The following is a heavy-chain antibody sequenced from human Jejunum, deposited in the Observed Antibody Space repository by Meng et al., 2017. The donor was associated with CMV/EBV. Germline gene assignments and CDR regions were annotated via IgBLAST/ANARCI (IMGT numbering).Heavy chain of an antibody. CDR3: ARGSSGYYVDY. J-gene: IGHJ4*02. Sequence: CAASGFTFSEYWMHWVRQAPGKGLVWVSRIYNDGTRTNYADSVKGRFTISRDNAKNTLYLQMNSLRAEDTAVYYCARGSSGYYVDYWGQGTLVTVSS. CDR2: IYNDGTRT. D-gene: IGHD3-22*01. V-gene: IGHV3-74*01. CDR1: GFTFSEYW.